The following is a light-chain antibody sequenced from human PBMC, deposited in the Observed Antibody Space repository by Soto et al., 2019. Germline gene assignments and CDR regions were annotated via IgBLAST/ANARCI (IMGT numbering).Light chain of an antibody. V-gene: IGKV3-11*01. J-gene: IGKJ4*02. CDR1: QSFXSY. Sequence: IVVTQSAATLSLSPGERATLSCRARQSFXSYFAWYKRKPGQAPRLLIXDQSNRATGIPARFIGSGSGKDFTLTISSLEPEDFAVYYCRHRSNWPTGTFGGGTKVDIK. CDR3: RHRSNWPTGT. CDR2: DQS.